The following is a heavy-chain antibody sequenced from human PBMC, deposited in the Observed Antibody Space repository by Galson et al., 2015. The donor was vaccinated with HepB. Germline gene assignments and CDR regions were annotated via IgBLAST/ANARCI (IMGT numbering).Heavy chain of an antibody. D-gene: IGHD3-22*01. V-gene: IGHV7-4-1*02. CDR3: ARGGSYYDSSGYYV. J-gene: IGHJ4*02. CDR2: INTNTGNP. CDR1: GYTFTSYA. Sequence: SVKVSCKASGYTFTSYAMNWVRQAPGQGLEWMGWINTNTGNPTYAQGFTGRFVFSLDTSVSTAYLQISSLKAEDTAVYYCARGGSYYDSSGYYVWGQGTLVTVSS.